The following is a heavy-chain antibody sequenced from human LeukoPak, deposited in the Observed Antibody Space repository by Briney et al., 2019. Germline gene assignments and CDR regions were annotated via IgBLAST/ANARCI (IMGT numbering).Heavy chain of an antibody. CDR3: ARDSSGYSGYDHYYMDV. CDR2: IYYSGST. D-gene: IGHD1-26*01. CDR1: GGSISSRSYY. V-gene: IGHV4-39*07. J-gene: IGHJ6*03. Sequence: SETLSLTCTVSGGSISSRSYYWGWIRQPPGKGLEWIGNIYYSGSTYYNPSLKSRVTISVDTSKNQFSLKLSSVTAADTAVYYCARDSSGYSGYDHYYMDVWGKGTTVTISS.